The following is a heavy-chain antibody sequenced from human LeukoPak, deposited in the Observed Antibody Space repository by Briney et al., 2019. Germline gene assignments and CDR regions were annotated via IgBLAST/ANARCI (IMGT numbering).Heavy chain of an antibody. CDR1: GYTLTGYY. J-gene: IGHJ4*02. CDR2: INLNSGGT. V-gene: IGHV1-2*02. D-gene: IGHD5-12*01. Sequence: ASVKVSCKASGYTLTGYYMHWVRQAPGQGLEWMGWINLNSGGTNYAQKFQGRVTMTRDTSISTAYMELSSLRSDDTAVYYCARSSGYDSPFDYWGQGTLVIVSS. CDR3: ARSSGYDSPFDY.